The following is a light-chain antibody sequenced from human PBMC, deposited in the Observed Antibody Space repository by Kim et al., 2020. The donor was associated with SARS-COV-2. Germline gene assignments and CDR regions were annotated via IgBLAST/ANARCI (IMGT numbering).Light chain of an antibody. CDR1: SSDVGSYNY. CDR2: DVS. J-gene: IGLJ2*01. V-gene: IGLV2-11*01. Sequence: QSALTQPRSVSGSPGQSVTISCTGTSSDVGSYNYVSWYQQHPGKAPKVMIYDVSKRPSGVPDRFSGSKSGNTASLTISGLQADDEADYYCCSYAGTFTSLFGGGTQVTVL. CDR3: CSYAGTFTSL.